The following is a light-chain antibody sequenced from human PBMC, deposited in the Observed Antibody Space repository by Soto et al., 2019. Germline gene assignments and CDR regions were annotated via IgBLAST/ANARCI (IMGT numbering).Light chain of an antibody. CDR3: QHYNYWST. V-gene: IGKV3-15*01. CDR1: QSVSSN. J-gene: IGKJ3*01. Sequence: EIEMTQSPATLSVSPGERATLSCRASQSVSSNLAWYQQKPGQAPRLLIYGASTMGTGIPARFSGSGSGTEFTLTISRLPSDDFAVYYYQHYNYWSTFGHGTKVEIK. CDR2: GAS.